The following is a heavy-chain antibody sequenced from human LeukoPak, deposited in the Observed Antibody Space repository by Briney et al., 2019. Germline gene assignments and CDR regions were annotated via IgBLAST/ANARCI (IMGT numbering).Heavy chain of an antibody. CDR3: TSSSNWNYYYYGMDV. Sequence: GGSLRLSCAASGFTFSNAWMNWVRQAPGKGLEWVGRIKSRTDGGTTDYAAPVKGRFTISRDDSKNTLYLQMNSLKTEDTAVYYCTSSSNWNYYYYGMDVWGQGTTVTVSS. V-gene: IGHV3-15*07. CDR1: GFTFSNAW. CDR2: IKSRTDGGTT. D-gene: IGHD1-1*01. J-gene: IGHJ6*02.